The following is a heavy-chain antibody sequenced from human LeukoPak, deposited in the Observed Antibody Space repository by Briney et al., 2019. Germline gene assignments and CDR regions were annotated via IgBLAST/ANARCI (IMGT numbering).Heavy chain of an antibody. CDR2: IYTSGST. D-gene: IGHD4-11*01. CDR3: ARGLITVDGMDV. CDR1: GGSISSGSYY. J-gene: IGHJ6*02. V-gene: IGHV4-61*02. Sequence: SQTLSLTCTVSGGSISSGSYYWSWIRHPAGKGLEWIGRIYTSGSTNYNPSLKSRVTISVDTSKNQFSLKLSSVTAADTAVYYCARGLITVDGMDVWGQGTTVTVSS.